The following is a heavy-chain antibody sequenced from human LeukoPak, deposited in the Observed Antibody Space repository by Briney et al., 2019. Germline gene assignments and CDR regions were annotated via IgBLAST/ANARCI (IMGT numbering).Heavy chain of an antibody. Sequence: PSETLSLTCTVSGGSISSYYWSWIRQPPGKGLEWIGYIYYSGSTNYNPSLKSRVTISVDTSKNQFSLKLSPVTAADTAVYYCASDSSGYYHAAFDIWGQGTMVTVSS. CDR2: IYYSGST. D-gene: IGHD3-22*01. V-gene: IGHV4-59*01. J-gene: IGHJ3*02. CDR3: ASDSSGYYHAAFDI. CDR1: GGSISSYY.